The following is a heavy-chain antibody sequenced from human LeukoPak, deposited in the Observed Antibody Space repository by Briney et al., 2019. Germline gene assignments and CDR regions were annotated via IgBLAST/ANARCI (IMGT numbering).Heavy chain of an antibody. CDR2: IKQDGSEK. CDR1: GFTFSDYY. J-gene: IGHJ3*02. V-gene: IGHV3-7*01. D-gene: IGHD2-15*01. Sequence: GGSLRLSCAASGFTFSDYYMSWVRQAPKKGLERVANIKQDGSEKYYVDSVKGRFTISRDNAKNSLYLQMNSLRAEDTAVYYCARGKTSDDIVEDAFDIWGQGTMVAVSS. CDR3: ARGKTSDDIVEDAFDI.